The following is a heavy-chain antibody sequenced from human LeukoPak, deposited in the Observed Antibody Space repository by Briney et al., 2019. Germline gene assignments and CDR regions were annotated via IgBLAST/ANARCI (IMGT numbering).Heavy chain of an antibody. J-gene: IGHJ5*02. D-gene: IGHD3-10*01. CDR2: IYYSGST. Sequence: SETLSLTCTVSGGSISSYYWSWIRQPPGKGLEWIGYIYYSGSTNYNPSLKSRVTISVDTSKNQFSLKLSSVTAADTAVYYCARDSGHYYGSGSYSYWFDPWGQGTLVTVSS. CDR1: GGSISSYY. CDR3: ARDSGHYYGSGSYSYWFDP. V-gene: IGHV4-59*01.